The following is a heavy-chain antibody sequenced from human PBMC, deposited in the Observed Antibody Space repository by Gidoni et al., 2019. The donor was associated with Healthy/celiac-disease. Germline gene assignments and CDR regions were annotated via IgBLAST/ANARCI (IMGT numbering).Heavy chain of an antibody. CDR3: CYDILTGAYYYYGRDV. J-gene: IGHJ6*02. V-gene: IGHV3-23*01. D-gene: IGHD3-9*01. Sequence: EVQLLESGGGLVQPGGSLRPSCAASGFTFSSYAMSWVRQAPGKGLEGVSAISGSGGSTYYADSVKGRFTISRDNSKNTLYLQMNSLRAEDTAVYYCCYDILTGAYYYYGRDVWGQGTTVTVSS. CDR1: GFTFSSYA. CDR2: ISGSGGST.